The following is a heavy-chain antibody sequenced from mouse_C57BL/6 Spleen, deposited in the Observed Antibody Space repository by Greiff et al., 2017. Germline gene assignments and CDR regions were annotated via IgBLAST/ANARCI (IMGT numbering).Heavy chain of an antibody. CDR2: IDPEDGET. CDR1: GFNITDYY. J-gene: IGHJ4*01. D-gene: IGHD2-1*01. Sequence: VQLQQSGAELVKPGASVKLSCTASGFNITDYYMHWVKQRPEQGLEWIGRIDPEDGETKYAPKFQGKATLTADTSSNTAYLQLSSLTSEDTAVYYCSSPPYYGNSNYAMDYWGQGTSDTVSS. CDR3: SSPPYYGNSNYAMDY. V-gene: IGHV14-2*01.